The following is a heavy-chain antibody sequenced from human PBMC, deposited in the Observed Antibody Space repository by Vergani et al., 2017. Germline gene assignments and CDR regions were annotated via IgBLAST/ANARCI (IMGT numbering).Heavy chain of an antibody. D-gene: IGHD6-13*01. CDR3: ARDQDSSSWYVGRYYYYGMDV. J-gene: IGHJ6*02. Sequence: QVQLVQSGAEVKKPGSSVKVSCKASGGTFSSYTISWVRQAPGQGLEWMGRIIPILGIANYAQKFQCRVTITADKSTSTAYMELSSLRSEDTAVYYCARDQDSSSWYVGRYYYYGMDVWGQGTTVTVSS. V-gene: IGHV1-69*08. CDR1: GGTFSSYT. CDR2: IIPILGIA.